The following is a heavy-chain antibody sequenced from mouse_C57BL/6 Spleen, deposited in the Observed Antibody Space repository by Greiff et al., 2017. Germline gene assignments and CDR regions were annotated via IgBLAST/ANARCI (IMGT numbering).Heavy chain of an antibody. D-gene: IGHD3-3*01. CDR1: GYTFTDYY. J-gene: IGHJ3*01. V-gene: IGHV1-19*01. CDR3: ARGTSSWFAY. Sequence: EVQLQQSGPVLVKPGASVKMSCKASGYTFTDYYMNWVKQSHGKSLEWIGVINPYNGGTSYNQKFKGKATLTVDKSSSTAYMELNSLTSEDSAVYYCARGTSSWFAYWGQGTLVTVSA. CDR2: INPYNGGT.